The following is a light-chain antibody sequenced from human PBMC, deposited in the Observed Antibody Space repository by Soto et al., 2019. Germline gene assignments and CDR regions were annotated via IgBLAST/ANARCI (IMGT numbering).Light chain of an antibody. CDR1: SSDVGNYNL. V-gene: IGLV2-23*01. CDR3: CSYARSNFV. Sequence: SALTQPASVSGSPGQSITLSCTGTSSDVGNYNLVSWYQQHPGKAPKLMIYEDIERPSGVSDRFSGSKSGNTASLTISGLQAEDEADYSCCSYARSNFVFGTGTKVTVL. J-gene: IGLJ1*01. CDR2: EDI.